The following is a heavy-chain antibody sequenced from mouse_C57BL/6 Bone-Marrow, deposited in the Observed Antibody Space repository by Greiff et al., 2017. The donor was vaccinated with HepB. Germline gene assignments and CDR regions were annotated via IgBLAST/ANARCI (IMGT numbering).Heavy chain of an antibody. D-gene: IGHD1-1*01. Sequence: QVQLQQPGAELVRPGSSVKLSCKASGYTFTSYWMHWVKQRPIQGLEWIGNIDPSDSETHYNQKFKDKATLTVDKSSSTAYMQLSSLTSEDSAVYYCARSHSTVVSYFDYWGQGTTLTVSS. CDR1: GYTFTSYW. CDR2: IDPSDSET. V-gene: IGHV1-52*01. CDR3: ARSHSTVVSYFDY. J-gene: IGHJ2*01.